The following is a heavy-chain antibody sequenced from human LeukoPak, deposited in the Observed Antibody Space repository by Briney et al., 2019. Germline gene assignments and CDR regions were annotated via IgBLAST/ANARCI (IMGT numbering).Heavy chain of an antibody. Sequence: ASVKVSCKASGYTFTSYDINWVRQATGQGLEWMGWMNPNSGNTGYAQKFQGRVTITRNTSISTAYMELSSLRSEDTAVYYCARILPTDPPYCGGDCYPDAFDIWGQGTMVTVSS. D-gene: IGHD2-21*02. CDR2: MNPNSGNT. J-gene: IGHJ3*02. CDR3: ARILPTDPPYCGGDCYPDAFDI. V-gene: IGHV1-8*03. CDR1: GYTFTSYD.